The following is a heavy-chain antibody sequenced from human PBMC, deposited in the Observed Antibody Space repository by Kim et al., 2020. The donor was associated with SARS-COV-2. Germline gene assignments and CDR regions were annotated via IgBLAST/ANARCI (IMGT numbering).Heavy chain of an antibody. D-gene: IGHD3-16*01. Sequence: GGSLRLSCVGSGFTFSNYGIHWVRQAPGKGPERVSRINGDASVTGYADFVKGRFTISRDNAKKTLYLQINSLRAEATAKYYCTTPMKMIYFWGQGTMATV. J-gene: IGHJ4*02. CDR3: TTPMKMIYF. CDR2: INGDASVT. CDR1: GFTFSNYG. V-gene: IGHV3-74*01.